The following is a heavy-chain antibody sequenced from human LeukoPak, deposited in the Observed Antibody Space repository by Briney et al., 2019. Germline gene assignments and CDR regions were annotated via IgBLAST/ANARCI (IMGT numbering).Heavy chain of an antibody. CDR2: INHSGST. CDR1: GGSISSSSYY. V-gene: IGHV4-39*07. CDR3: ARLVDTAMIKTLDY. J-gene: IGHJ4*02. Sequence: SETLSLTCTVSGGSISSSSYYWSWIRQPPGKGLEWIGEINHSGSTNYNPSLKSRVTISVDTSKNQFSLKLSSVTAADTAVYYCARLVDTAMIKTLDYWGQGTLVTVSS. D-gene: IGHD5-18*01.